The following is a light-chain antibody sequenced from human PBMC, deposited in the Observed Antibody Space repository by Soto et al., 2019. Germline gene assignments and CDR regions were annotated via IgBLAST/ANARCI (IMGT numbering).Light chain of an antibody. CDR2: SAS. J-gene: IGKJ4*01. CDR1: QGINKW. CDR3: HQANTFALT. V-gene: IGKV1-12*01. Sequence: DIQMTQSPSSVSASVGDRVTITCRASQGINKWLAWYQQKPGTAPKLLIYSASSLQSGVPSRFRGSGAWTDFTLTISSLQPEDFATYYCHQANTFALTFGGGTKVDIK.